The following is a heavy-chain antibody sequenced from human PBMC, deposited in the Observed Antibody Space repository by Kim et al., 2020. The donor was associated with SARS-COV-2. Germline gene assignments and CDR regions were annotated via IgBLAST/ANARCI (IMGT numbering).Heavy chain of an antibody. Sequence: DSVKSRFTIPKDNTKTTLYLQISSLRAEDTAVYYCAKGRPLRSYYYGMDVWGQGTTVTVSS. J-gene: IGHJ6*02. D-gene: IGHD3-10*01. CDR3: AKGRPLRSYYYGMDV. V-gene: IGHV3-23*01.